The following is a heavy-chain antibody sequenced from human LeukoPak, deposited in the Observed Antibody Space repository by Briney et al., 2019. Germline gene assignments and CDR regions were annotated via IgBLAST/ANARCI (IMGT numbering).Heavy chain of an antibody. V-gene: IGHV3-48*01. CDR3: AKYVFSYGSGSYLAH. CDR2: ITSSSSST. D-gene: IGHD3-10*01. J-gene: IGHJ4*02. Sequence: TGGSLRLSCATSGFTFNAYNMNWVRQAPGKGLEWISYITSSSSSTSYADSVKGRFIISRDNPKNTVYLQIKSLGAEDTAIYYCAKYVFSYGSGSYLAHWGQGTQVTVSS. CDR1: GFTFNAYN.